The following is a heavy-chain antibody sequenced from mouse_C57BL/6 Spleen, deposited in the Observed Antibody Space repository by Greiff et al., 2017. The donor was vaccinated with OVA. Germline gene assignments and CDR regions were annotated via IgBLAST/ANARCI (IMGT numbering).Heavy chain of an antibody. J-gene: IGHJ3*01. CDR2: IDPSDSYT. CDR1: GYTFTSYW. CDR3: ARADYFLFAY. V-gene: IGHV1-69*01. D-gene: IGHD1-1*01. Sequence: QVQLKQPGAELVMPGASVKLSCKASGYTFTSYWMHWVKQRPGQGLEWIGEIDPSDSYTNYNQKFKGKSTLTVDKSSSTAYMQLSSLTSEDSAVYYCARADYFLFAYWGQGTLVTVSA.